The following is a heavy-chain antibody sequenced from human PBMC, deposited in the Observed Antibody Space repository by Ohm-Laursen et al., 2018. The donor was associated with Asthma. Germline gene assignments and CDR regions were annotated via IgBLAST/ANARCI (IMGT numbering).Heavy chain of an antibody. CDR1: GFTFSSYW. CDR2: ISYDGSNK. V-gene: IGHV3-30-3*02. J-gene: IGHJ4*02. CDR3: AKDPRLLEWSQGGFDY. Sequence: SLRLSCTASGFTFSSYWMSWVRQAPGKGLEWVAVISYDGSNKYYADSVKGRFTISRDNSKNTLYLEMNSLRVEDTAVYYCAKDPRLLEWSQGGFDYWGQGTLVTVSS. D-gene: IGHD3-3*01.